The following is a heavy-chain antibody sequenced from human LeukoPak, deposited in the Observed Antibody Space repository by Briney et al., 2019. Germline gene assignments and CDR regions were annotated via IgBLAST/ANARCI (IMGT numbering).Heavy chain of an antibody. V-gene: IGHV3-53*01. CDR3: ARKSGSYLE. CDR2: IYSGGNT. D-gene: IGHD1-26*01. J-gene: IGHJ4*02. Sequence: PGGSLSLSCAASGFPVSSNYMGWVRQAPGKGLEWGSVIYSGGNTYYADSVKDRFTISRDNSRNTLYLQMNSLRAEDTALYYCARKSGSYLEWGQGTLVTVSS. CDR1: GFPVSSNY.